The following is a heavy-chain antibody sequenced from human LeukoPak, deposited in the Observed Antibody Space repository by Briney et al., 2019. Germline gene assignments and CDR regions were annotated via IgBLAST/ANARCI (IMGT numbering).Heavy chain of an antibody. CDR2: IIPIFGTA. CDR1: GGTFSSYA. J-gene: IGHJ6*03. Sequence: ASVKVSCKASGGTFSSYAISWVRQAPGQGLEWMGGIIPIFGTANYAQKFQGRVTITADESTSTAYMELSSLRSEDTAVYYCARLSDYCSSTSCYTWRRGYYYMDVWGKGTTVTVSS. D-gene: IGHD2-2*02. V-gene: IGHV1-69*13. CDR3: ARLSDYCSSTSCYTWRRGYYYMDV.